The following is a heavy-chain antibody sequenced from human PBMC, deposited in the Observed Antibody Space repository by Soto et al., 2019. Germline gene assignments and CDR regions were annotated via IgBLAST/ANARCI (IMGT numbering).Heavy chain of an antibody. Sequence: SETLSLTCSVSGDSISGYYWSWVRQPPGKGLEWIAYISSSGTTSYNPSLKSRVTISVDTSKNQFSLKVNSVTTADTAVYYCARIRSGWYWFDPWGQGTLVTVSS. CDR3: ARIRSGWYWFDP. CDR2: ISSSGTT. J-gene: IGHJ5*02. CDR1: GDSISGYY. D-gene: IGHD6-19*01. V-gene: IGHV4-59*01.